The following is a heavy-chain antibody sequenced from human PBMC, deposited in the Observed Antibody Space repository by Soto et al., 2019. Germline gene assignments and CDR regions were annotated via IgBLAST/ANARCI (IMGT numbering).Heavy chain of an antibody. V-gene: IGHV1-46*01. CDR3: ARENGDWYFDY. CDR1: GDTFTSYY. CDR2: INPSGGST. J-gene: IGHJ4*02. D-gene: IGHD4-17*01. Sequence: ASVKASCKSSGDTFTSYYMHWVRQAPGQGLEWMGIINPSGGSTSYAQKFQGRVTMTRDTSTSTVYMELSSLRSEDTAVYYCARENGDWYFDYWGQGTLVTVSS.